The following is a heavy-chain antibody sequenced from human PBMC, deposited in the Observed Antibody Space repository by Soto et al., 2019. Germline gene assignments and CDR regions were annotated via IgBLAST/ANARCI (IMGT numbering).Heavy chain of an antibody. J-gene: IGHJ6*02. Sequence: GGSLRLSCVGSGFTFSTYSITWVRQAPGKGLEWVSSISSRSDIYYADSVKGRFTISRDNAENSVSLQMNSLRAEDTAVYYCAREYTAGPLAYCLDVWGQGTTVTVSS. V-gene: IGHV3-21*01. D-gene: IGHD2-2*02. CDR3: AREYTAGPLAYCLDV. CDR2: ISSRSDI. CDR1: GFTFSTYS.